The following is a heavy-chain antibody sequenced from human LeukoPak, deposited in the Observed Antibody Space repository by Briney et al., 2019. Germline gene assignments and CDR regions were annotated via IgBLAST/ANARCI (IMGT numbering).Heavy chain of an antibody. D-gene: IGHD3-10*01. V-gene: IGHV3-30*02. CDR2: IRYDGSDK. J-gene: IGHJ4*02. CDR3: AKDAGSGSYSIYTYYFDY. Sequence: PGGSLRLSCAASGFTFSTFGMHWVRQAPGKGLEWVAFIRYDGSDKYYGDSVKGRFTISRDNSKSTLYLQMNSLRPEDTAVYYCAKDAGSGSYSIYTYYFDYWGQGTLVTVSS. CDR1: GFTFSTFG.